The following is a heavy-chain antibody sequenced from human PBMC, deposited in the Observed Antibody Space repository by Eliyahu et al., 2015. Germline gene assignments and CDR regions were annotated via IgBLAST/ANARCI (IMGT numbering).Heavy chain of an antibody. CDR3: AKDRSYYGSGSGLDY. CDR1: GFTFDDYA. CDR2: ISWNSGSI. Sequence: EVQLVESGGGLVQPGRSLRLSCAASGFTFDDYAMHWVRQAPGKGLEWVSGISWNSGSIGYADSVKGRFTISRDNAKNSLYLQMNSLRAEDTALYYCAKDRSYYGSGSGLDYWGQGTLVTVSS. J-gene: IGHJ4*02. V-gene: IGHV3-9*01. D-gene: IGHD3-10*01.